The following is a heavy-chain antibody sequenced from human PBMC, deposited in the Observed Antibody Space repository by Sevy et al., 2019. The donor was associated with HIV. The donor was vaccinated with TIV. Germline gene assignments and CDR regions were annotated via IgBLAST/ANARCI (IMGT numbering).Heavy chain of an antibody. Sequence: ASVKVSCKVSGYTLTKLAIHWVRQAPGKGLEWMGDFDPQDDEILYAQRFQGRLTMTEDTSTETAYMELSSLTSEDTAVYYCATTKDYYDSSGSPFDYWGQGTLVTVSS. CDR1: GYTLTKLA. J-gene: IGHJ4*02. D-gene: IGHD3-22*01. CDR2: FDPQDDEI. CDR3: ATTKDYYDSSGSPFDY. V-gene: IGHV1-24*01.